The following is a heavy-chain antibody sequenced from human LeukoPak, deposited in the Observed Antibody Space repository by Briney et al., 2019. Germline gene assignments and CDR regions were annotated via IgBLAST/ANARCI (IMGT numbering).Heavy chain of an antibody. V-gene: IGHV4-34*01. CDR1: GGSFSGYY. Sequence: PSETLSLTCAVYGGSFSGYYWSWIRQPPGKGLEWIGEINHSGSTDYNPSLKSRVTISVDTSKNQFSLKLSSVTAADTAVYYCARPERVRGVVTRGFNYWGQGTLVTVSS. CDR3: ARPERVRGVVTRGFNY. J-gene: IGHJ4*02. CDR2: INHSGST. D-gene: IGHD4-23*01.